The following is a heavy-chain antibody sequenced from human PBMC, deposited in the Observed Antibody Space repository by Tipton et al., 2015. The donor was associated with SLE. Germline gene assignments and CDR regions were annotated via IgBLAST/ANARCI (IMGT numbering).Heavy chain of an antibody. V-gene: IGHV4-39*07. CDR3: AREPQSPNYDFWSGYYYYYGMDV. CDR2: IYYRGST. J-gene: IGHJ6*02. D-gene: IGHD3-3*01. Sequence: TLSLTCAVYGGSITGSSSYYWAWIRQTPGTGVEWIGEIYYRGSTNYNPSLKSRVTMTRDTSTSTVYMELSSLRSEDTAVYYCAREPQSPNYDFWSGYYYYYGMDVWGQGTTVTVSS. CDR1: GGSITGSSSYY.